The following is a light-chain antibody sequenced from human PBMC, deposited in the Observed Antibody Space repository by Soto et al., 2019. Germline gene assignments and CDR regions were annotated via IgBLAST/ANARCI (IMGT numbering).Light chain of an antibody. CDR2: KAS. CDR3: QQYNSYSWT. J-gene: IGKJ1*01. CDR1: QTISSW. V-gene: IGKV1-5*03. Sequence: DIQMTQSPSTLSGSVGDRVTITCRASQTISSWLAWYQQKPGKAPKLLIYKASTLKSGVPSRFSGSASGTDFTLTISSLQPEDFATYYCQQYNSYSWTFGQGTKVDIK.